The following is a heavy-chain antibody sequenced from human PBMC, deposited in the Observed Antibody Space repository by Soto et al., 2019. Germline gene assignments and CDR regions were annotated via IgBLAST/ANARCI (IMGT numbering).Heavy chain of an antibody. CDR1: GFTFSSYA. Sequence: GGSLRLSCAASGFTFSSYAMHWVRQAPGKGLEWVAVISYDGSNKYYADSVKGRFTISRDNSKNTLYLQMNSLRAEDTAVYYCARGTYYYGSGSYYGVGYFDYWGQGTLVTVSS. J-gene: IGHJ4*02. CDR2: ISYDGSNK. D-gene: IGHD3-10*01. CDR3: ARGTYYYGSGSYYGVGYFDY. V-gene: IGHV3-30-3*01.